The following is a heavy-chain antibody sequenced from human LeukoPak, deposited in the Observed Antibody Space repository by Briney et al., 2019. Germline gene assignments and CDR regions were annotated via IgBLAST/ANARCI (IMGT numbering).Heavy chain of an antibody. CDR1: GGSFSTYY. CDR3: ARDQSSSWYNAFDI. CDR2: IYYSGST. V-gene: IGHV4-59*12. J-gene: IGHJ3*02. Sequence: SETLSLTCTVSGGSFSTYYWSWIRQPPGKGLEWIGYIYYSGSTNYNPSLRSRVTISVDTSKNQFSLQLNSVTPEDTAVYYCARDQSSSWYNAFDIWGQGTMVTVSS. D-gene: IGHD6-13*01.